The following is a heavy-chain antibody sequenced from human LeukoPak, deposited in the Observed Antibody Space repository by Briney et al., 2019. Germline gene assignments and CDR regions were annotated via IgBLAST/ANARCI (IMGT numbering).Heavy chain of an antibody. D-gene: IGHD2-2*01. CDR3: ARDWNYCSSTSCSDAFDI. CDR1: GHTFTSYG. CDR2: ISAYNGNT. Sequence: ASVKVSCKASGHTFTSYGISWVRQAPGQGLEWMGWISAYNGNTNYAQKLQGRVTMTTDTSTSTAYMELRSLRSDDTAVYYCARDWNYCSSTSCSDAFDIWGQGTMVTVSS. V-gene: IGHV1-18*01. J-gene: IGHJ3*02.